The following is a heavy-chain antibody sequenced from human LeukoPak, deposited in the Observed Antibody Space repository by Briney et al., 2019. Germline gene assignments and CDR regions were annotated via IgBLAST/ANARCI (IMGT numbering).Heavy chain of an antibody. Sequence: SETLSLTCTVSGGSISSYYWSWIRQPPGKGLEWIGYIYYSGSTNYNPSLKSRVTISVDTSKNQFSLKLSSVTAADTAVYYCARSYYYGLGSGPLFDYWGQGTLVTVSS. CDR3: ARSYYYGLGSGPLFDY. D-gene: IGHD3-10*01. V-gene: IGHV4-59*01. J-gene: IGHJ4*02. CDR1: GGSISSYY. CDR2: IYYSGST.